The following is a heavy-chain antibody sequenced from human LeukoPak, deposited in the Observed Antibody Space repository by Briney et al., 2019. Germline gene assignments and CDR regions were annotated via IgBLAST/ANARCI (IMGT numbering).Heavy chain of an antibody. D-gene: IGHD4-11*01. J-gene: IGHJ4*02. V-gene: IGHV5-10-1*01. CDR1: GYSFTSYW. CDR2: IDPRDSYT. Sequence: GESLKISCKGYGYSFTSYWINWVRQMPGKGLEWMGRIDPRDSYTDYGPSFQGHVIISADKSISTAYLQWNSLKASDIAIYYCAIRPDYGNYGISPEFRGQGTMVTVSS. CDR3: AIRPDYGNYGISPEF.